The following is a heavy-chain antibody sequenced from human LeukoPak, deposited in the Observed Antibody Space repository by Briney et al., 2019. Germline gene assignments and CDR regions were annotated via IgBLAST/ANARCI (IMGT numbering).Heavy chain of an antibody. V-gene: IGHV4-59*01. CDR3: ASTLSGYSYGYPYYYYYYGMDV. CDR1: GGSISSYY. J-gene: IGHJ6*02. D-gene: IGHD5-18*01. CDR2: IYYSGST. Sequence: SETLSLTYTVSGGSISSYYWSWIRQPPGKGLEWIGYIYYSGSTNYNPSLKSRVTISVDTSKNQFSLKLSSVTAADTAVYYCASTLSGYSYGYPYYYYYYGMDVWGQGTTVTVSS.